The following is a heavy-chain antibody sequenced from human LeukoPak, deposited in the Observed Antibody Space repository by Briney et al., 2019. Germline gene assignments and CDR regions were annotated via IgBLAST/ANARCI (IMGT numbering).Heavy chain of an antibody. CDR2: INHSGST. Sequence: PSETLSLTCAVYGGSFSGYYWSWIRQPPGKGLEWIGEINHSGSTNYNPSLKSRVTMSVDTSKNQFSLKLSSVTAADTAVYYCARDNWQLVLWGQGTLVTVSS. V-gene: IGHV4-34*01. CDR1: GGSFSGYY. D-gene: IGHD6-13*01. J-gene: IGHJ4*02. CDR3: ARDNWQLVL.